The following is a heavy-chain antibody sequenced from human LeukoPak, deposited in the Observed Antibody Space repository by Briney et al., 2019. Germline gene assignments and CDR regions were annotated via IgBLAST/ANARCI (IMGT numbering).Heavy chain of an antibody. Sequence: PSGTLSLTCTVSGGSISSSTYYWGWIRQPPGKGLEWIGSIYYTGSTYYNPSLKSRVTISVDTSKNQFSLKLSSVTAADTAVYYCARDGVRSVNYGMDVWGQGTTVTVSS. J-gene: IGHJ6*02. CDR2: IYYTGST. CDR3: ARDGVRSVNYGMDV. V-gene: IGHV4-39*07. CDR1: GGSISSSTYY. D-gene: IGHD3-3*01.